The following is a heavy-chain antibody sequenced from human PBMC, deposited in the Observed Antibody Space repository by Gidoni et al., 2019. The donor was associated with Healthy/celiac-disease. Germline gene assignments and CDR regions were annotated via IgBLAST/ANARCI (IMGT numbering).Heavy chain of an antibody. V-gene: IGHV1-69*01. CDR1: GGTFSSYA. CDR2: IIPIFGTA. J-gene: IGHJ6*02. CDR3: ARDQGLYSSGWYIFDPGYDYYYYGMDV. Sequence: QVQLVQSGAEVKKPGSSVKVSCKASGGTFSSYAISWVRQAPGQGLEWMGGIIPIFGTANYAQKFQGRVTITADESTSTAYMELSSLRSEDTAVYYCARDQGLYSSGWYIFDPGYDYYYYGMDVWGQGTTVTVSS. D-gene: IGHD6-19*01.